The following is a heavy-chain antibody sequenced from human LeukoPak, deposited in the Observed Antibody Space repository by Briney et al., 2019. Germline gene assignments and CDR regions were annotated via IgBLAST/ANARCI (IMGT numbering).Heavy chain of an antibody. J-gene: IGHJ4*02. CDR2: ISYGGKA. CDR1: GDSISSGGYW. Sequence: SQTLSLTCAVSGDSISSGGYWWSWIRQHPGKGPEWIGYISYGGKADYNPSLKSRVAISADTPKNQFSLKLSSTTAADTAVYYCARAPVATPSEFDYWGQGTLVTVSS. D-gene: IGHD5-12*01. CDR3: ARAPVATPSEFDY. V-gene: IGHV4-31*11.